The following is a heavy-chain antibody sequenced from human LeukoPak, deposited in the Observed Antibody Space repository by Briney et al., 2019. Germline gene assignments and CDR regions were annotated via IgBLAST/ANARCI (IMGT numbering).Heavy chain of an antibody. J-gene: IGHJ4*02. V-gene: IGHV3-30-3*01. D-gene: IGHD2-2*02. CDR2: ISYDGSNK. CDR1: GFTXXXYA. CDR3: ARLGYCSSTSCYTGKGFI. Sequence: GFTXXXYAMNWVRQAPGKGLEGVAVISYDGSNKYYADSVKGRFTISRDNSKNTLYLQMNSLRAEDTAVYYCARLGYCSSTSCYTGKGFIWGQGTLVTVSS.